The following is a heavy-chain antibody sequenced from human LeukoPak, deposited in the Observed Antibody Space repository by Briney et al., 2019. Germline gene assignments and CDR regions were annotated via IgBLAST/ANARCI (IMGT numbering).Heavy chain of an antibody. J-gene: IGHJ4*02. CDR3: ARDYSSSSWRLPFDY. CDR1: GGSFSGYY. V-gene: IGHV4-34*01. Sequence: SETLSLTCAVYGGSFSGYYWSWIRQPPGKGLEWIGEINHSGSTNYNPSLKSRVTISVDTSKNQFSLKLSSVTAADTAVYYCARDYSSSSWRLPFDYWGQGTLVTVSS. D-gene: IGHD6-6*01. CDR2: INHSGST.